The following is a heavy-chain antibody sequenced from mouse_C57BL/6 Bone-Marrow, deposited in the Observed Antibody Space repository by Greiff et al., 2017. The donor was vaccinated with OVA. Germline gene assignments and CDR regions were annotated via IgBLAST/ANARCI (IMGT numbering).Heavy chain of an antibody. J-gene: IGHJ4*01. Sequence: VQLQQSGAELMKPGASVKLSCKASGYTFTGYWMEWVKQRPGHGLEWIGEILPGSGSTNYNEKFKGKATFTADTSSNTAYVQLSSLKTEDSAIYYSARDCENDSMSYCGEGPLVPVSS. CDR2: ILPGSGST. CDR3: ARDCENDSMSY. CDR1: GYTFTGYW. V-gene: IGHV1-9*01. D-gene: IGHD2-12*01.